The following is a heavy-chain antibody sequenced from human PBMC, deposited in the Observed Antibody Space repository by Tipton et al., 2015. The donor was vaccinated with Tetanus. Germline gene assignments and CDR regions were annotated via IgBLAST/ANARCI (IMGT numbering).Heavy chain of an antibody. D-gene: IGHD5-12*01. V-gene: IGHV3-11*01. CDR3: ARDRGGNDGSYFDH. CDR1: GFALGDYY. Sequence: GSLRLSCAASGFALGDYYMSWIRQAPGKGLEWISYSSSRGTTTYYTDSVRGRFTISRDNAKNSLYLLLNSLRADDTAVYYCARDRGGNDGSYFDHWGQGTLVTVSS. CDR2: SSSRGTTT. J-gene: IGHJ4*02.